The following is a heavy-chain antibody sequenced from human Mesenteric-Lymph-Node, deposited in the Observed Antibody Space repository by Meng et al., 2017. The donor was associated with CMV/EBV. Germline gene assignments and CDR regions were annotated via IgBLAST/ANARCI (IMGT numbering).Heavy chain of an antibody. CDR3: AGVLIAARPYGMDV. J-gene: IGHJ6*02. D-gene: IGHD6-6*01. V-gene: IGHV1-46*01. Sequence: ASVKVSCKASGYTFTSYYMHWVRQAPGQGLEWMGIINPSGGSTSYAQKFQGRVTITADKSTSTAYMELSSLRSEDTAVYYCAGVLIAARPYGMDVWGQGTTVTVSS. CDR1: GYTFTSYY. CDR2: INPSGGST.